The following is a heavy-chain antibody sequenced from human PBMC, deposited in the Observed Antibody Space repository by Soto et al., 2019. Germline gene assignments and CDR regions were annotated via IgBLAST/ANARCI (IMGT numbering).Heavy chain of an antibody. J-gene: IGHJ3*02. CDR3: ASIIGLGYGDYGDRVFAFDI. D-gene: IGHD4-17*01. CDR2: IWYDGSNK. V-gene: IGHV3-33*01. CDR1: GFTFSSYG. Sequence: GESLKISCAASGFTFSSYGMHWVRQAPGKGLEWVAVIWYDGSNKYYADSVKGRFTISRDNSKNTLYLQMNSLRAEETAVYYCASIIGLGYGDYGDRVFAFDIWGQGTMVTVSS.